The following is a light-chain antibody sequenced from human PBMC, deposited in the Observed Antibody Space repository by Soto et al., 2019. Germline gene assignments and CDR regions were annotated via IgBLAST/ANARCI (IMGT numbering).Light chain of an antibody. CDR2: GAS. CDR3: QQSNNWPYT. Sequence: EILMTQSPATLPVSPGERATLSCRAIQSVSHNLAWYQQKPGQAPRLLFYGASIRAIGIPASFSGSGSWTEFTSAISSLQSEDFAMYDWQQSNNWPYTFGQSTKLEIK. J-gene: IGKJ2*01. CDR1: QSVSHN. V-gene: IGKV3-15*01.